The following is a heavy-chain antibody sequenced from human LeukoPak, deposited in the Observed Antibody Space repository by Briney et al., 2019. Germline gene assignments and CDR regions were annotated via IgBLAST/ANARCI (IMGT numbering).Heavy chain of an antibody. CDR1: GFTFSNYA. CDR2: ISGSGGNT. CDR3: AKDVLVEDYSGGSCYPAFDY. V-gene: IGHV3-23*01. Sequence: PGGSLRLSCAASGFTFSNYAMSWVRQAPGKGLEWVSAISGSGGNTYYADSVKGRFTISRDNAKSALFLQMNSLRAEDTAVYYSAKDVLVEDYSGGSCYPAFDYWGQGTLVTVSS. J-gene: IGHJ4*02. D-gene: IGHD2-15*01.